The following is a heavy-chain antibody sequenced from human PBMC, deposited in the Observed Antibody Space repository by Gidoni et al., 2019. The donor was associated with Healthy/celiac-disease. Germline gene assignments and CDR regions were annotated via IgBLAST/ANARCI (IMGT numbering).Heavy chain of an antibody. J-gene: IGHJ6*02. Sequence: EVQLLESGGGLVQPGGSLRLSCAASGFTFSSYAMSWVRQAPGKGLEWVSAISGSGGSTYYADSVKGRFTISRDNSKNTLYLQMNSLRAEDTAVYYCAKDSPQTIAAAGTRTYYYYGMDVWGQGTTVTVSS. CDR2: ISGSGGST. V-gene: IGHV3-23*01. CDR3: AKDSPQTIAAAGTRTYYYYGMDV. D-gene: IGHD6-13*01. CDR1: GFTFSSYA.